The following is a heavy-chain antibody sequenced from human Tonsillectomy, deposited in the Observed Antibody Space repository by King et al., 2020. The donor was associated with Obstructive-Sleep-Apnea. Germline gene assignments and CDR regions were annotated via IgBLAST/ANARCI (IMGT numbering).Heavy chain of an antibody. CDR2: IYYSGST. D-gene: IGHD2-2*01. CDR1: GGSISSGGYY. V-gene: IGHV4-31*03. CDR3: ARIGCSSTSCYAGFSGWFDP. J-gene: IGHJ5*02. Sequence: QLQESGPGLVKPSQTLSLTCTVSGGSISSGGYYWSWIRQHPGKGLEWIGYIYYSGSTYYNPSLKSRVTISVDTSKNQFSLKLGSVTAADTAVYYCARIGCSSTSCYAGFSGWFDPWGQGTLVTVSS.